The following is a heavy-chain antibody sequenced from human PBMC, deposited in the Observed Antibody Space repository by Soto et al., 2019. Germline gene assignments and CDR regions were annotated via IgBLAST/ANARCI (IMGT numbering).Heavy chain of an antibody. J-gene: IGHJ4*01. Sequence: SETLSLTCTVSGASISGYYWSWIRQPPGKGLEWIGYISYSGSTNYNPSLKSRVTISVDTSKNQFSLKLSSVTAADTAVYYCASYFSVWSGYPGPFEFWGQGVLVTVSS. CDR1: GASISGYY. CDR3: ASYFSVWSGYPGPFEF. D-gene: IGHD3-3*01. CDR2: ISYSGST. V-gene: IGHV4-59*01.